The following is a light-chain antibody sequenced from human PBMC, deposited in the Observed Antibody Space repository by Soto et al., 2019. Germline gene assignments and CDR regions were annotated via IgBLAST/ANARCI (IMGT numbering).Light chain of an antibody. CDR3: QTWGTGIVV. V-gene: IGLV4-69*02. J-gene: IGLJ2*01. Sequence: QSVLTQSPSASASLGASVKLTCTLSSGHSTYAIAWHQQQPEKGPRYLMKLDSDGIHSKGDGIPDRFSGSSSGAERYLTISSLQSEDEADYYWQTWGTGIVVFGGGTQLTVL. CDR1: SGHSTYA. CDR2: LDSDGIH.